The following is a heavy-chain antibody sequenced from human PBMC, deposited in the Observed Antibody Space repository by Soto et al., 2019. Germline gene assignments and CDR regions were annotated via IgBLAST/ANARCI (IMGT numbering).Heavy chain of an antibody. CDR3: ARGTVYYCPNDKCGFFIDH. J-gene: IGHJ4*02. D-gene: IGHD2-8*01. Sequence: QVQLQESGSGLLKPSQTLSLDCSVSGDSLRRGFHHWSWIRQTPGKGLQLIGYIDTNGDTHYDPSLRNRLNMSIVTTESRFSLKVTSVTAAATAVYYCARGTVYYCPNDKCGFFIDHWGQGALVTVTS. CDR2: IDTNGDT. V-gene: IGHV4-31*03. CDR1: GDSLRRGFHH.